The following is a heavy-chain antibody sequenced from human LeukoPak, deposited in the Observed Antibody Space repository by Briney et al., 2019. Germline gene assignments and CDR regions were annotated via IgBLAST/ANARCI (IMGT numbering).Heavy chain of an antibody. D-gene: IGHD3-9*01. CDR3: AKAQLFYDTLTEVDY. V-gene: IGHV3-30*02. CDR1: GFTFSSYG. J-gene: IGHJ4*02. CDR2: IRYDGSNK. Sequence: GGSLRLSCAASGFTFSSYGMHWVRQAPGKGLEWVAFIRYDGSNKYYADSVKGRFTISRDNSKNTLYLQMNSLRAEDTAVYYCAKAQLFYDTLTEVDYWGQGTLVTVSS.